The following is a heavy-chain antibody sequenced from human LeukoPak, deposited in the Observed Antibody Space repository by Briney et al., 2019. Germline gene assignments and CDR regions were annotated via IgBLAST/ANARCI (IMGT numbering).Heavy chain of an antibody. Sequence: GESLKISCKGSGYSFTSYWIGWVRQMPGKGLEWMGIIYPGDSDTRYSPSFQGQVTISADKSISTAYLQWSSLKASDTAMYYCARLRFFPNYYDSSGSGRFDPWGQGTLVTVSS. CDR1: GYSFTSYW. CDR2: IYPGDSDT. V-gene: IGHV5-51*01. D-gene: IGHD3-22*01. CDR3: ARLRFFPNYYDSSGSGRFDP. J-gene: IGHJ5*02.